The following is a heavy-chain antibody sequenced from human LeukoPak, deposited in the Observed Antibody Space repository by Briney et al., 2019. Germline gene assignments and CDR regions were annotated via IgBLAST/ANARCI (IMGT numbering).Heavy chain of an antibody. CDR2: ISWNSGSI. CDR1: GFTFDDYA. CDR3: AKAKGAVADKDAFDI. V-gene: IGHV3-9*01. Sequence: SQRLSWAASGFTFDDYAMHWVRQAPGKRLGWVSGISWNSGSIGYADSVKGRFTIARENAKNSLYLQMNSLRAEDTALYYCAKAKGAVADKDAFDIWGQGTMVTVSS. J-gene: IGHJ3*02. D-gene: IGHD6-19*01.